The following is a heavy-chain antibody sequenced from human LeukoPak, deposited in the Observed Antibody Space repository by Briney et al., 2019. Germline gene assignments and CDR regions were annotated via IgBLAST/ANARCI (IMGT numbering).Heavy chain of an antibody. Sequence: ASVKVSCKASGYTFTGYYMHWVRQAPGQGLEWMGWINPNSGGTNYAQRFQGRVTMTRDTSINTAYMELSSLRSDDTAVYYCARARYSSPAGYWGQGTLVTVSS. D-gene: IGHD6-19*01. V-gene: IGHV1-2*02. J-gene: IGHJ4*02. CDR2: INPNSGGT. CDR3: ARARYSSPAGY. CDR1: GYTFTGYY.